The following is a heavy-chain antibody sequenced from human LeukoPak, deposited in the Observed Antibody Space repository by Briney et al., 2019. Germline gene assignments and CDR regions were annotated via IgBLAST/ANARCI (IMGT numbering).Heavy chain of an antibody. J-gene: IGHJ6*03. D-gene: IGHD1-26*01. CDR1: GGSFSGYY. CDR3: ARLGRVGASHYYYYMDV. V-gene: IGHV4-34*01. Sequence: SPSETLSLTCAVYGGSFSGYYWSWIRQPPGKGLEWIGEINHSGSTNYNPSLKSRVTISVDTSKNQFSLKLSSVTAADTAVYYCARLGRVGASHYYYYMDVWGKGTTVTISS. CDR2: INHSGST.